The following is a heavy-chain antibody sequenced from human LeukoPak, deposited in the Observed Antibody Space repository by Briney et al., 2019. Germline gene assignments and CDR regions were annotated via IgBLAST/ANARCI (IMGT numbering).Heavy chain of an antibody. CDR2: IYYSGST. CDR1: GGSISSYY. Sequence: SETLSLTCTVSGGSISSYYWSWIRQPPGKGLEWIGYIYYSGSTNYNPSLKSLVTISVDTSKNQFSLKLSSVTAADTAVYYCARDGSYGRDYFAYGGQGTLVTVSS. V-gene: IGHV4-59*01. J-gene: IGHJ4*02. D-gene: IGHD3-10*01. CDR3: ARDGSYGRDYFAY.